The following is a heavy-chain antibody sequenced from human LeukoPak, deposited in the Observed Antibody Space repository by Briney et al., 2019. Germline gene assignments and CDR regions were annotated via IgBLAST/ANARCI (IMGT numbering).Heavy chain of an antibody. V-gene: IGHV1-18*01. CDR3: ARGGFHYYDFWSGHFDY. CDR1: GYTFTSYG. D-gene: IGHD3-3*01. CDR2: ISAYNGNT. J-gene: IGHJ4*02. Sequence: ASVKVSCKASGYTFTSYGISWVRQAPGQGLEWMGWISAYNGNTNYAQKLQGRVTMTTDTSTSTAYMELRSLRSDDTAVYYCARGGFHYYDFWSGHFDYWGQGTLATVSS.